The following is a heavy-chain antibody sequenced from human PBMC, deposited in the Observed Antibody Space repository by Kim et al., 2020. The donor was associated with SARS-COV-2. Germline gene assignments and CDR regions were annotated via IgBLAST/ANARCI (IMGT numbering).Heavy chain of an antibody. CDR3: AREDLKLVQTPYLYPMD. Sequence: SVKVSCKASGFTLSISVIHWVRQAPGQGLEWMGGISPVLSETNYAQRFQGRVTMTIDESTSTAHMALSHLRSEDTAIYYCAREDLKLVQTPYLYPMD. CDR2: ISPVLSET. V-gene: IGHV1-69*05. J-gene: IGHJ6*03. CDR1: GFTLSISV.